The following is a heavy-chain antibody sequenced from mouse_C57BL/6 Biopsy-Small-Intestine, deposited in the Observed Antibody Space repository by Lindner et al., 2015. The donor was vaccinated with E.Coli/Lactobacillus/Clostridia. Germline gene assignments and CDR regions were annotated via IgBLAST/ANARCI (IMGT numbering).Heavy chain of an antibody. CDR1: GFNIKDDY. V-gene: IGHV14-3*01. CDR3: ARRDGRYFDY. Sequence: VQLQESGAELVRPGASVKLSCTASGFNIKDDYMHWVKQRPEQGLEWIGRIDPANGNTKYAPKFQDEATITADTSSNTAYLQLSSLTSEDTAVYYCARRDGRYFDYWGQGTTLTVSS. D-gene: IGHD1-1*02. CDR2: IDPANGNT. J-gene: IGHJ2*01.